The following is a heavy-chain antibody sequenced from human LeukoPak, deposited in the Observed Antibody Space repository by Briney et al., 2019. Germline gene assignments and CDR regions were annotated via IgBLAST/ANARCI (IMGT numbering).Heavy chain of an antibody. Sequence: GASVKVSCKASGYTFTSYYMHWVRQAPGQGLEWMGIINPSGGSTSYAQKFQGRVTMTRDTSTSTVYMELSSLRSEDTAVYYCARDGSYCGGDCFSLWYFDYWGQGTLVTVSS. V-gene: IGHV1-46*01. D-gene: IGHD2-21*02. J-gene: IGHJ4*02. CDR3: ARDGSYCGGDCFSLWYFDY. CDR1: GYTFTSYY. CDR2: INPSGGST.